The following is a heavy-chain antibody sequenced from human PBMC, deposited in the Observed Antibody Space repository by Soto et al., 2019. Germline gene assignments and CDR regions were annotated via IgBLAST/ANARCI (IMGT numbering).Heavy chain of an antibody. D-gene: IGHD6-13*01. V-gene: IGHV3-23*01. CDR3: AKDPWSSSWYELKYYFDY. Sequence: PWGSLRLSCAASGFTFISYAIILFRHSPLKWREWVSAISGSGGSTYYADSVKGRFTISRDNSKNTLYLQMNSLRAEDTAVYYCAKDPWSSSWYELKYYFDYWGQGTLVTVSS. CDR1: GFTFISYA. J-gene: IGHJ4*02. CDR2: ISGSGGST.